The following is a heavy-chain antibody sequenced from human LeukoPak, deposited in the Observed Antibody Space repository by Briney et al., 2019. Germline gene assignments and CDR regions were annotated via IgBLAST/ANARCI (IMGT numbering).Heavy chain of an antibody. CDR3: ARRRGGYGDYFYYYGMDV. CDR2: IYPGDSDT. CDR1: GYSFTSYW. V-gene: IGHV5-51*01. Sequence: GESLKISCKGSGYSFTSYWIGWVRQMPGKGLEWMGIIYPGDSDTRYSPSFQGQVTISADKSISTAYLQWSSLKASDTAMYYCARRRGGYGDYFYYYGMDVWGQGTTVTVSS. J-gene: IGHJ6*02. D-gene: IGHD4-17*01.